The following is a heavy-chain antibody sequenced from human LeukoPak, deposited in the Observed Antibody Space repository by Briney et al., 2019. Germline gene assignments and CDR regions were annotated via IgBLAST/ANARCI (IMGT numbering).Heavy chain of an antibody. Sequence: PSETLSLTCAVSGYSISSGYYWGWIRQPPGKGLEWIGSIYHSGSTYYNPSLKSRVTISVDTSKNPFSLKLSSVTAADTAVYYCARHGESVVVVAAMGAFDIWGQGTMVTVSS. CDR2: IYHSGST. CDR1: GYSISSGYY. V-gene: IGHV4-38-2*01. D-gene: IGHD2-15*01. J-gene: IGHJ3*02. CDR3: ARHGESVVVVAAMGAFDI.